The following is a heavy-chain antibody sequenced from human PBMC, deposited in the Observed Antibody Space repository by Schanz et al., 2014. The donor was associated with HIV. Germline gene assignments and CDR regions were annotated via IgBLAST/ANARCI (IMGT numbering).Heavy chain of an antibody. V-gene: IGHV3-30-3*01. D-gene: IGHD5-12*01. CDR2: ISYDGNNK. Sequence: QVQLVESGGGVVQPGRSLRLSCAVSGFTFSNYAIHWVRQAPGKGLEWVAVISYDGNNKYYADSVKGRFTISRDNSKNTLYLQMNSLRAEDTAVYYCATSQGIMVATDFDYWGQGTLVTVSS. CDR3: ATSQGIMVATDFDY. CDR1: GFTFSNYA. J-gene: IGHJ4*02.